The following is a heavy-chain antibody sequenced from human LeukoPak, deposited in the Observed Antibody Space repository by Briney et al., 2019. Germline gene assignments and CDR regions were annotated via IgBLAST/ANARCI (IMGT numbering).Heavy chain of an antibody. V-gene: IGHV1-18*01. CDR2: ISAYNGNT. CDR1: GYTFTSYG. Sequence: ASVKVSCKASGYTFTSYGISWVRQAPGQGLEWMGWISAYNGNTNYAQKFQGRVTMTRDTSISTAYMELSRLRSDDTAVYYCARGMYSSSWYGEYYFDYWGQGTLVTVSS. CDR3: ARGMYSSSWYGEYYFDY. D-gene: IGHD6-13*01. J-gene: IGHJ4*02.